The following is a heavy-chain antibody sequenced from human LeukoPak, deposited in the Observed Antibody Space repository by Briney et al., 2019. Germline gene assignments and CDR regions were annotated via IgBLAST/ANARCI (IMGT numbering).Heavy chain of an antibody. J-gene: IGHJ6*02. CDR2: ISYDGSNK. CDR1: GFTFSSYA. CDR3: ARDLSYRHIVAVMDV. D-gene: IGHD2-15*01. V-gene: IGHV3-30-3*01. Sequence: QPGGSLRLSCAASGFTFSSYAMHWVRQAPGKGLEWVAVISYDGSNKYYADSVKGRFTISRDNSKNTLYLQMNSLRAEDTAVYYCARDLSYRHIVAVMDVWGQGTTVTVSS.